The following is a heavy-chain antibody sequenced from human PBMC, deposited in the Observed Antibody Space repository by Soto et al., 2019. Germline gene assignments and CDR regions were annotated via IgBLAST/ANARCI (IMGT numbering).Heavy chain of an antibody. CDR1: GLTVSGKKY. CDR2: LYDVDGT. D-gene: IGHD2-8*02. Sequence: VLLVESGGGLIQPGGSLRLSCAAFGLTVSGKKYMAWVRQAPGKGLEWVSGLYDVDGTYYADSVKGRFTISRDSSKNIVYLQMNSVRPDDTAVYYCASWVLQEHAYDIWGLGTTVTVSS. V-gene: IGHV3-53*01. J-gene: IGHJ3*02. CDR3: ASWVLQEHAYDI.